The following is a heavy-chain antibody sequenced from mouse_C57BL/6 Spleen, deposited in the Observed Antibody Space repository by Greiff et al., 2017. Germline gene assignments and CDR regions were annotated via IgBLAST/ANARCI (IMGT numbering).Heavy chain of an antibody. CDR2: ISSGSSTI. D-gene: IGHD2-10*02. V-gene: IGHV5-17*01. CDR3: ARSIGYAMDY. Sequence: EVHLVESGGGLVKPGGSLKLSCAASGFTFSDYGMHWVRQAPEKGLEWVAYISSGSSTIYYADTVKGRFTISRYNAKNTLFLQMTSLRSEDTAMCYCARSIGYAMDYWGQGTSVTVSS. J-gene: IGHJ4*01. CDR1: GFTFSDYG.